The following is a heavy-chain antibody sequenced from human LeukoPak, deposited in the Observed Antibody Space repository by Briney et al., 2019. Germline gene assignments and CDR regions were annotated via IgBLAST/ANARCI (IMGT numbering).Heavy chain of an antibody. CDR3: YTVVSSSSSWTDY. D-gene: IGHD6-13*01. V-gene: IGHV3-15*04. CDR2: IESKTDGGTK. Sequence: GGSLRLSCAASGFTFSNAWMTWVRQAPGKGLEWVGRIESKTDGGTKDYAAPVTGRFTISRDDSKNTLYLQMNSLKSDDTAVYYCYTVVSSSSSWTDYWGQGTLVTVSS. CDR1: GFTFSNAW. J-gene: IGHJ4*02.